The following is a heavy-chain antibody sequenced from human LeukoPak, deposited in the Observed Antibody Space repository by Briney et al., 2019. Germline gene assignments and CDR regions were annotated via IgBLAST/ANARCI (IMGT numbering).Heavy chain of an antibody. Sequence: ASVKVSCKASGGTFSSYAISWVRQAPGQGLEWMGWINPNSGGTNYAQKFQGRVTMTRDTSISTAYMELSRLRSDDTAVYYCARLLWFGETRFDPWGQGTLVTVSS. J-gene: IGHJ5*02. CDR1: GGTFSSYA. V-gene: IGHV1-2*02. CDR3: ARLLWFGETRFDP. D-gene: IGHD3-10*01. CDR2: INPNSGGT.